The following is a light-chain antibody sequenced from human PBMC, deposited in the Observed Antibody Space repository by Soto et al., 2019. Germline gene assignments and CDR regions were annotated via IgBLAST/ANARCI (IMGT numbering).Light chain of an antibody. V-gene: IGKV3-20*01. CDR1: QSVSSSY. Sequence: EIVLTQSPGTLSLSPGERATLSCRASQSVSSSYFAWYQQKPGQAPRVLIYGASSRATGIPDRFSGSGSGTDFTLTISRLEPEDFAVYYCQQYGHSQGWTFGQGTKVEIK. CDR3: QQYGHSQGWT. J-gene: IGKJ1*01. CDR2: GAS.